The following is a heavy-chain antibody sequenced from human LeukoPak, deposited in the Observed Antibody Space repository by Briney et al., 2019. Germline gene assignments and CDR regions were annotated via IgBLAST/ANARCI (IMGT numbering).Heavy chain of an antibody. CDR3: VTGLLRGNFDY. CDR2: ISYDGSNK. J-gene: IGHJ4*02. D-gene: IGHD6-19*01. CDR1: GFTFSSYG. Sequence: PGGSLRLSCAASGFTFSSYGMHWVRQAPGKGLEWVAVISYDGSNKYYADSVKGRFTISRDNSKNTLYLQMNSLRAEDTAVYYCVTGLLRGNFDYWGQGTLVTVSS. V-gene: IGHV3-30*03.